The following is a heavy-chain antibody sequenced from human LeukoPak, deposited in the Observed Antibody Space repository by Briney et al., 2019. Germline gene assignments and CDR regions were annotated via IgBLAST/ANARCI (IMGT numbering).Heavy chain of an antibody. Sequence: GASVKVSCKASGYTFTSYYVHWVRQAPGQGLEWMGVIKPSDGFTSYAQKFQGRLTVTRDMSTSTVHMELNSLRSEDTAVYFCGREIEGTTDYWGQGTLVTVSS. CDR3: GREIEGTTDY. CDR2: IKPSDGFT. D-gene: IGHD1-7*01. CDR1: GYTFTSYY. J-gene: IGHJ4*02. V-gene: IGHV1-46*01.